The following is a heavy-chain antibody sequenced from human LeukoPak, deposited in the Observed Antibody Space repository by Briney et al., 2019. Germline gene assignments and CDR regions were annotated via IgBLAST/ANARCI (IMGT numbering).Heavy chain of an antibody. CDR2: IYTSGST. D-gene: IGHD3-10*01. CDR3: ARGGARLLWFGELSP. CDR1: GGSISSYY. Sequence: SETLSLTCTVSGGSISSYYWSWLRQPAGKGLEWIGRIYTSGSTNYNPSLKSRVTMSVDTSKNQFSLKLSSVTAADTAVYYCARGGARLLWFGELSPWGQGTLVTVSS. V-gene: IGHV4-4*07. J-gene: IGHJ5*02.